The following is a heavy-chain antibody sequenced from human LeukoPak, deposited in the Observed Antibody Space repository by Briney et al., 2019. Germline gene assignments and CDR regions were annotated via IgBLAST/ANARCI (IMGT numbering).Heavy chain of an antibody. V-gene: IGHV3-48*02. CDR1: GFTFSTYS. J-gene: IGHJ6*02. Sequence: GGSLRLSCAASGFTFSTYSINWVRQAPGKGREWVSYISSDSSSIYYADSVKGRFTISRDNAKNSLYLQMNSLRDEDTAVYYCARSFYSSGSYYKYGMDVWGQGTTVTVSS. CDR3: ARSFYSSGSYYKYGMDV. D-gene: IGHD3-10*01. CDR2: ISSDSSSI.